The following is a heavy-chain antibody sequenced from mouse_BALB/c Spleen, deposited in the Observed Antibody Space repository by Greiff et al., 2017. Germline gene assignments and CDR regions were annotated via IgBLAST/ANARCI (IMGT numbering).Heavy chain of an antibody. J-gene: IGHJ4*01. CDR2: INPSSGYT. Sequence: VQLQQSGAELARPGASVKMSCKASGYTFTSYTMHWVKQRPGQGLEWIGYINPSSGYTNYNQKFKDKATLTADKSSSTAYMQLSSPTSEDSAVYYCAKKAYYSYADAMDYWGQGTSVTVSS. CDR3: AKKAYYSYADAMDY. V-gene: IGHV1-4*01. D-gene: IGHD2-12*01. CDR1: GYTFTSYT.